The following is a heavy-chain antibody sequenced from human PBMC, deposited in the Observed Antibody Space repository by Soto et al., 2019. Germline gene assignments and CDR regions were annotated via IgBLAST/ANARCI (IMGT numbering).Heavy chain of an antibody. CDR1: GGSISSGGYS. CDR3: ARAVGGPTSNLDY. Sequence: SETLSLTCAVSGGSISSGGYSWSWIRQPPGKGLEWIGYIYHSGSTYYNPSLKSRVTISVDTSKNQFSLKLSSVTAADTAVYYCARAVGGPTSNLDYWGQGTLVTVSS. V-gene: IGHV4-30-2*05. D-gene: IGHD3-16*01. CDR2: IYHSGST. J-gene: IGHJ4*02.